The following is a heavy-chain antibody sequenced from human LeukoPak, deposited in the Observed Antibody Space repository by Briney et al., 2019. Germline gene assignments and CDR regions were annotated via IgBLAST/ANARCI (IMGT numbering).Heavy chain of an antibody. J-gene: IGHJ4*02. CDR1: GGSISSGGYS. D-gene: IGHD3-10*01. V-gene: IGHV4-30-2*03. CDR3: ARRYYSGPFDY. Sequence: PSETLSLTCAVSGGSISSGGYSWSWIRQPPGKGLEWIGYIYHSGSTYYNPSLKSRVTISVDTSKNQFSLKLTSVTAADTAVYYCARRYYSGPFDYWGQGTLVTVSS. CDR2: IYHSGST.